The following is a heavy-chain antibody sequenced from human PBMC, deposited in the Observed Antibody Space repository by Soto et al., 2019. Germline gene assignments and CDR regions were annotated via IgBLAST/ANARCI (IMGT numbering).Heavy chain of an antibody. CDR1: GGSTSSYY. J-gene: IGHJ4*02. CDR3: ARGGTYGDYFDY. D-gene: IGHD4-17*01. Sequence: SETLSLTCTVSGGSTSSYYWTWIRQSPGKGLEWIGYIYYTGSTKYSPSLKSRVTISLRTSRNQFSLNLSSVTAADTAVYFCARGGTYGDYFDYWGQGTMVTVSS. CDR2: IYYTGST. V-gene: IGHV4-59*01.